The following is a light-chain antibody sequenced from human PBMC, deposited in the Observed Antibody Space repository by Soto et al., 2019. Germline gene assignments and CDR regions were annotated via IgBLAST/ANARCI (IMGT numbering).Light chain of an antibody. CDR1: QSVSSSY. Sequence: EIVLTQSPGTLSLSPRERATLSCRASQSVSSSYLAWYQQKPGQAHRLLIYGASSRATGIPDRFSGSGSGTDFTLTISRLEPEDFAVYYCQQYSSSRTFGQGTKVEIK. CDR3: QQYSSSRT. CDR2: GAS. J-gene: IGKJ1*01. V-gene: IGKV3-20*01.